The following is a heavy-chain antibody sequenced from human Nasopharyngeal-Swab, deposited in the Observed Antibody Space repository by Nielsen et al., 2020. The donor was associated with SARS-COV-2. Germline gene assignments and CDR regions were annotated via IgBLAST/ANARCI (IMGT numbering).Heavy chain of an antibody. V-gene: IGHV3-30-3*01. J-gene: IGHJ3*02. Sequence: GESLKISCAASGFTFTSYAMHWVRQAPGQGLEWMAVISYDGSNKYYADSVKGRFTISRDNSKNTLYLQMNSLRAEDTAVYYCARTRRATVTTGAFDIWGQGTMVTVSS. D-gene: IGHD4-11*01. CDR3: ARTRRATVTTGAFDI. CDR2: ISYDGSNK. CDR1: GFTFTSYA.